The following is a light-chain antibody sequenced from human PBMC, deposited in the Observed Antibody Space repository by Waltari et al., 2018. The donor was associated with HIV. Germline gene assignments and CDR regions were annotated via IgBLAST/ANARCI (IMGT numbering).Light chain of an antibody. CDR3: QAWDSHVV. Sequence: SYELTQPPSVSVSPGQTASITCSGDKLGDKYACWYQQKPGQSPVLVIYQDSKRPSGIPGRFSGSNSGNTATLTISGTQAMDEADYYCQAWDSHVVFGGGTKLTVL. CDR1: KLGDKY. CDR2: QDS. J-gene: IGLJ2*01. V-gene: IGLV3-1*01.